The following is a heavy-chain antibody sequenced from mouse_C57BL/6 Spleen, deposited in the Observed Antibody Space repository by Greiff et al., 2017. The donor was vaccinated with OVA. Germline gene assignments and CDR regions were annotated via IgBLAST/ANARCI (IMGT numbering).Heavy chain of an antibody. V-gene: IGHV1-80*01. D-gene: IGHD2-3*01. CDR2: IYPGDGDT. Sequence: QVQLKESGAELVKPGASVKISCKASGYAFSSYWMNWVKQRPGKGLEWIGQIYPGDGDTNYNGKFKGKATLTADKSSSTAYMQLSSLTSEDSAVYFCARRWDGYYRYFDVWGTGTTVTVSS. CDR1: GYAFSSYW. J-gene: IGHJ1*03. CDR3: ARRWDGYYRYFDV.